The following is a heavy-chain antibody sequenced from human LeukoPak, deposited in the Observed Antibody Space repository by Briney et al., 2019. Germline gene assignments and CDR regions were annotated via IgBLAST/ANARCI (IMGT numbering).Heavy chain of an antibody. CDR3: ARSYYDSRGYYRFYYFDY. CDR2: IIPIFGTA. J-gene: IGHJ4*02. D-gene: IGHD3-22*01. Sequence: SVKVSCKASGGTFSSYAISWVRQAPGQGLEWMGRIIPIFGTANYAQKFQGRVTITTDESTSTAYMELSSLRSEDTAVYYCARSYYDSRGYYRFYYFDYWGQGTLVTVSS. V-gene: IGHV1-69*05. CDR1: GGTFSSYA.